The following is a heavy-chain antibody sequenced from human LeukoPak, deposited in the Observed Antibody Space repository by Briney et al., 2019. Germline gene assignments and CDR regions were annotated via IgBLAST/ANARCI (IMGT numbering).Heavy chain of an antibody. CDR1: GGSISSSSYY. CDR3: ARNGNVTVPRLLDY. V-gene: IGHV4-39*07. J-gene: IGHJ4*02. D-gene: IGHD2-8*01. CDR2: IYYSGST. Sequence: SETLSLTCTVSGGSISSSSYYWGWIRQPPGKGLEWIGSIYYSGSTYYNPSLKSRVTISVDTSKNQFSLKLSSVTAADTAVYYCARNGNVTVPRLLDYWGQGTLVTVSS.